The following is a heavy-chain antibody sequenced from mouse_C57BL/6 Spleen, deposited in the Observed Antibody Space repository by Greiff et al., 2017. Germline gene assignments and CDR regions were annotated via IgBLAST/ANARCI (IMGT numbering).Heavy chain of an antibody. Sequence: DVKLVESGGDLVKPGGSLKLSCAASGFTFSSYGMSWVRQTPDKRLEWVATISSGGSYTYYPDSVKGRFTISRDNAKNTLYLQMSSLKSEDTAMYYCAVYYDYDGLFAYWGQGTLVTVSA. CDR2: ISSGGSYT. J-gene: IGHJ3*01. CDR3: AVYYDYDGLFAY. CDR1: GFTFSSYG. D-gene: IGHD2-4*01. V-gene: IGHV5-6*02.